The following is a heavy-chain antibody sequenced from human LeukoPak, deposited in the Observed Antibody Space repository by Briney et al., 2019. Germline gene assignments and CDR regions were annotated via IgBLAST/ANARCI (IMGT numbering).Heavy chain of an antibody. CDR1: GSTLSIYG. V-gene: IGHV3-33*01. D-gene: IGHD5-24*01. CDR2: IWNDGSNK. J-gene: IGHJ4*02. CDR3: ARADGPFDY. Sequence: GRSLTPSRAASGSTLSIYGIQWVRQAPGKGLECVAVIWNDGSNKYYADSVKGRFTISRDNSKDTQYLQINSLGVEDTAVYYCARADGPFDYWGQGTLVTVSS.